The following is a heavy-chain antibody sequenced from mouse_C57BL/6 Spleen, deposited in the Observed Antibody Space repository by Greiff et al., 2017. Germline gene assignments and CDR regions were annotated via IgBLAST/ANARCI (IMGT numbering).Heavy chain of an antibody. J-gene: IGHJ2*01. D-gene: IGHD2-1*01. V-gene: IGHV1-80*01. Sequence: QVQLKESGAELVKPGASVKISCKASGYAFSSYWMNWVKQRPGKGLEWIGQIYPGDGDTTYNGKFKGKATLTADNSSSTAYMQLSSLTSEDSAVYVCARSSYYGNYLYYFDYWGQGTTLTVSS. CDR3: ARSSYYGNYLYYFDY. CDR1: GYAFSSYW. CDR2: IYPGDGDT.